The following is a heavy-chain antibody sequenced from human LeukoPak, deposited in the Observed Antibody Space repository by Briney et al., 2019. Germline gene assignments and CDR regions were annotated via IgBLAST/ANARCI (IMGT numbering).Heavy chain of an antibody. J-gene: IGHJ4*02. CDR3: ARSVGIRFLEWLYYFDY. CDR1: GGTFSSYA. D-gene: IGHD3-3*01. CDR2: IIPIFGTA. V-gene: IGHV1-69*01. Sequence: GASVKVSCKASGGTFSSYAISWVRQAPGQGLEWMGGIIPIFGTANYAQKFQGRVTITADESTSTAYMELGSLRSEDTAVYYCARSVGIRFLEWLYYFDYWGQGTLVTVSS.